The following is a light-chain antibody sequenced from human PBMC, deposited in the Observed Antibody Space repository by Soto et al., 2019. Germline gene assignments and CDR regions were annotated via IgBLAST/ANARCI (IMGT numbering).Light chain of an antibody. Sequence: EIVLTQSPATLSLSPGEGATLSCRASQSTSSYLAWYQQKPGQAPRLLIYDASSRATGIPARFSGSGSGTDFTLTISSLEPEDFAVYYCQQRSDWPPWTFGQGTKVEIK. V-gene: IGKV3-11*01. CDR2: DAS. J-gene: IGKJ1*01. CDR1: QSTSSY. CDR3: QQRSDWPPWT.